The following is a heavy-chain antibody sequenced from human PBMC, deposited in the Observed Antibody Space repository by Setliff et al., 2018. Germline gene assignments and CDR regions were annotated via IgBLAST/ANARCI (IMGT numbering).Heavy chain of an antibody. CDR3: ARDASFGFDV. V-gene: IGHV4-59*01. Sequence: PSETLSLTCSVSGASISSNYWSWIRQSPGKGLEWIGYLYYNGTTRFGPSLKSRATISLDTSRNQFSLRLTSVTAADTAVYYCARDASFGFDVWGPGITVTVSS. J-gene: IGHJ6*02. CDR2: LYYNGTT. D-gene: IGHD2-2*01. CDR1: GASISSNY.